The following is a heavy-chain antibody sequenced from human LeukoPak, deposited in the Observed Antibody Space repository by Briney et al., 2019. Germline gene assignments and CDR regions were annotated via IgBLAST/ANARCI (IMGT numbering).Heavy chain of an antibody. J-gene: IGHJ4*02. Sequence: GGSLRLSCAASGFTVSSNYMSWVRQVPGKGLEWVSVIYSGDNTYYADSVKGQFTISRHNSKNTLYLQMNSLKPEDTAVYYCARGRDYFDYWGQGTLVTVSS. V-gene: IGHV3-53*04. CDR3: ARGRDYFDY. CDR2: IYSGDNT. CDR1: GFTVSSNY.